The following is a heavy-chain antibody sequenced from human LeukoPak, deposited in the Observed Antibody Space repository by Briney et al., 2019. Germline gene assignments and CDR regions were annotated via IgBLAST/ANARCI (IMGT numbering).Heavy chain of an antibody. J-gene: IGHJ4*02. D-gene: IGHD2-2*01. CDR3: ARALTTSWYYFDY. Sequence: GGSLRLSCAASGFTFISYEMNWVRHAPGKGLEWVSYISSSGTTIHYADSVKGRFTISRDNAKNSLYLQMNSLRAEDTAVYYCARALTTSWYYFDYWGQGTLVTVSS. CDR1: GFTFISYE. V-gene: IGHV3-48*03. CDR2: ISSSGTTI.